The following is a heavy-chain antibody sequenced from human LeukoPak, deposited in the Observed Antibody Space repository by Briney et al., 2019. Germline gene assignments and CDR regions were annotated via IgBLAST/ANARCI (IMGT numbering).Heavy chain of an antibody. J-gene: IGHJ4*02. Sequence: ASVKVSCKASGYTFTSYGISWVRQAPGQGLEWMGWISAYNGNTNYAQKFQGRVTMTRDTSTSTVYMELSSLRSEDTAVYYCARGGAHDFWSGYYIRDKYYFDYWGQGTLVTVSS. D-gene: IGHD3-3*01. CDR2: ISAYNGNT. V-gene: IGHV1-18*01. CDR1: GYTFTSYG. CDR3: ARGGAHDFWSGYYIRDKYYFDY.